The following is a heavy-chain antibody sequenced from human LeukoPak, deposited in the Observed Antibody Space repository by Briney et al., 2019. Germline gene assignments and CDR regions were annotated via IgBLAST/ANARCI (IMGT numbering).Heavy chain of an antibody. CDR1: GGSFSGYY. Sequence: SDTLSLTCAVYGGSFSGYYWSWIRQPPGKGLEWIGEINHSGSTNYNPSLKSRVTISVDTSTDQYSLKLSSVTATDTAVYYCARQTAGFDPWGQGTLVTVSS. CDR3: ARQTAGFDP. D-gene: IGHD1-1*01. V-gene: IGHV4-34*01. J-gene: IGHJ5*02. CDR2: INHSGST.